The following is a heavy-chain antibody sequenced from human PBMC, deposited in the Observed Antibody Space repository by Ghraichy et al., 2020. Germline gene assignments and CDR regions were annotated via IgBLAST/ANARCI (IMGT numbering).Heavy chain of an antibody. J-gene: IGHJ6*02. Sequence: SVKVSCKASGGTFSSYAISWVRQAPGQGLEWMGGIIPIFGTANYAQKFQGRVTITADESTSTAYMELSSLRSEDTAVYYCARGRRIAAAGTKVNMDVWGQGTTVTVSS. V-gene: IGHV1-69*13. CDR1: GGTFSSYA. CDR2: IIPIFGTA. CDR3: ARGRRIAAAGTKVNMDV. D-gene: IGHD6-13*01.